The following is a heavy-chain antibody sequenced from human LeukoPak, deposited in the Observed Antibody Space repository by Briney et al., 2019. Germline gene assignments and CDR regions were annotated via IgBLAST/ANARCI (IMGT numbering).Heavy chain of an antibody. CDR3: ARDIIAVAGRGCDY. CDR1: GFTFSIYA. V-gene: IGHV3-30-3*01. J-gene: IGHJ4*02. D-gene: IGHD6-19*01. CDR2: ISYDGSNK. Sequence: GRSLRLSCAASGFTFSIYAIHWVRQAPGKGLEWVAVISYDGSNKYYADSVKGRFTISRDNSKNTLYLQMNSLRAEDTAVYYCARDIIAVAGRGCDYWGQGTLVTVSS.